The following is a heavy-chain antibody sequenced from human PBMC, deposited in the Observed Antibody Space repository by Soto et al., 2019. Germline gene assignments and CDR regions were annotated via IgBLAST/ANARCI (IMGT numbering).Heavy chain of an antibody. CDR1: GYTFTSYY. D-gene: IGHD3-16*02. V-gene: IGHV1-46*01. J-gene: IGHJ4*02. Sequence: QVQLVQSGAEVKKPGASVKVSCKASGYTFTSYYMHWVRQAPGQGLEWMGIINPSGGSTSCAQKFQGRVTMTRDTSTSTVYMELSSLRSEDTAVYYCARSKREPYDYVWGSYRFPFDYWGQGTLVTVSS. CDR2: INPSGGST. CDR3: ARSKREPYDYVWGSYRFPFDY.